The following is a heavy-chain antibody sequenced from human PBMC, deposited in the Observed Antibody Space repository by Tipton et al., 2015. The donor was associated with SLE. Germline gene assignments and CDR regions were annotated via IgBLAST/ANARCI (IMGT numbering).Heavy chain of an antibody. Sequence: SLRLSCAASGFTFSSYSMNWVRQAPGKGLEWVSYISTTSSTIYYADSVKGRFTISRDNAKNSLYLQMNSLRAEDTAVYYCARDSRSGSYHVDYWGQGTLVTVSS. D-gene: IGHD1-26*01. J-gene: IGHJ4*02. V-gene: IGHV3-48*04. CDR2: ISTTSSTI. CDR1: GFTFSSYS. CDR3: ARDSRSGSYHVDY.